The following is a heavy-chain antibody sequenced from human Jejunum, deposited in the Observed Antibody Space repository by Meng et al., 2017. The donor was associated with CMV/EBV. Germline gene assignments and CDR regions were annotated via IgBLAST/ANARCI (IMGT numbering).Heavy chain of an antibody. CDR1: GDSVSSKSAA. V-gene: IGHV6-1*01. CDR3: ARGLYDSSWSTFDY. Sequence: QVQLQQSGPGLVKPSQTPSLICASSGDSVSSKSAAWNWIRQSPSRGLEWLGRAYYRSKWFYDYALSVKSRININPDTSKNRFSLQLNSVTPEDTAVYYCARGLYDSSWSTFDYWGQGTLVTVSS. J-gene: IGHJ4*02. CDR2: AYYRSKWFY. D-gene: IGHD6-13*01.